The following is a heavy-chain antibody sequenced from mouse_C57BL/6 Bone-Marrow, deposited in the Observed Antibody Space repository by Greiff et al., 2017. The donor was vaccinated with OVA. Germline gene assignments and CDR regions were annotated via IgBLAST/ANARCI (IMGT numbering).Heavy chain of an antibody. Sequence: QVQLQQPGAELVRPGSSVKLSCKASGYTFTSYWMHWVKQRPIQGLEWIGNIDPSDSETHYNQKFKDKATLTVDKTSSTAYMQLSSLTSEDSAVYYCARSPTRVALYFDDWGTGTTVTVSS. CDR3: ARSPTRVALYFDD. V-gene: IGHV1-52*01. D-gene: IGHD1-1*01. CDR1: GYTFTSYW. J-gene: IGHJ1*03. CDR2: IDPSDSET.